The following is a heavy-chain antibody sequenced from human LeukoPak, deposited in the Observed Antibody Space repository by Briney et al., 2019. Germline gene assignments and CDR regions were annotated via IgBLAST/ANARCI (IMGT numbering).Heavy chain of an antibody. J-gene: IGHJ4*02. V-gene: IGHV1-18*01. Sequence: GPSVKVSCEASGYTFTSYGISWVRQAPGQGLEWMGWISAYNGNTNYAQKLQGRVTMTTDTSTSTAYMELRSLRSDDTAVYYCARDRNDYGDYAPVDYWGQGTLVTLSS. CDR3: ARDRNDYGDYAPVDY. D-gene: IGHD4-17*01. CDR2: ISAYNGNT. CDR1: GYTFTSYG.